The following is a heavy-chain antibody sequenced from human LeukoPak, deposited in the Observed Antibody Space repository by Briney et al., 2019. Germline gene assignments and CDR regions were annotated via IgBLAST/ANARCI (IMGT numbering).Heavy chain of an antibody. CDR3: AKCGMATITQFDY. CDR1: GFTFSSYW. CDR2: IRYDGSNK. V-gene: IGHV3-30*02. J-gene: IGHJ4*02. Sequence: GGSLRLSCAASGFTFSSYWMHWVRQAPGKGLEWVAFIRYDGSNKYYADSVKGRFTISRDNSKNTLYLQMNSLRAEDTAVYYCAKCGMATITQFDYWGQGTLVTVSS. D-gene: IGHD5-24*01.